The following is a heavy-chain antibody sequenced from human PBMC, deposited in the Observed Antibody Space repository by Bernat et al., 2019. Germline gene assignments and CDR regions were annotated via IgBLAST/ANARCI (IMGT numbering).Heavy chain of an antibody. CDR1: GFTVSSNY. D-gene: IGHD6-13*01. J-gene: IGHJ4*02. Sequence: EVQLVESGGGVIQPGGSLRLSCAASGFTVSSNYMSWVRQAPGKGLEWVSNLYSGGTTFYAGSVKGRFTISRDNSKNTLYLQMNSVRAEDTAVYYCARTGYSSSWFWGQGTLVTVSS. V-gene: IGHV3-53*01. CDR2: LYSGGTT. CDR3: ARTGYSSSWF.